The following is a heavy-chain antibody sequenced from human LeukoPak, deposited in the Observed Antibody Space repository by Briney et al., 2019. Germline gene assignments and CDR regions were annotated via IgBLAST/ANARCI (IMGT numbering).Heavy chain of an antibody. CDR1: GGICSSYA. J-gene: IGHJ4*02. V-gene: IGHV1-69*13. D-gene: IGHD5-24*01. CDR2: IIPIFGTA. Sequence: SVKVSCKASGGICSSYAISWVRQAPGQGLEWMGGIIPIFGTANYAQKFQGRVTITADESTSTAYMELSSLRSEDTAVYYCARGRDGYNADDYWGQGTLVTVSS. CDR3: ARGRDGYNADDY.